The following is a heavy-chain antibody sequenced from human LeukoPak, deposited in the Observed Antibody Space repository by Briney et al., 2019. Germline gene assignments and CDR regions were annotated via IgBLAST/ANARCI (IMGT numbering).Heavy chain of an antibody. CDR1: GYTFTSYY. CDR2: INLSGGT. D-gene: IGHD3-16*01. J-gene: IGHJ3*02. CDR3: ARTKKVSWGNNDGFDI. Sequence: ASVKVSCKASGYTFTSYYLHWVRQAPGKGLEWMGIINLSGGTGYAQKFQGRVSMTRDTSTSTVYMALSSLRPEDTAVYYCARTKKVSWGNNDGFDIWGQGTMVTVSS. V-gene: IGHV1-46*01.